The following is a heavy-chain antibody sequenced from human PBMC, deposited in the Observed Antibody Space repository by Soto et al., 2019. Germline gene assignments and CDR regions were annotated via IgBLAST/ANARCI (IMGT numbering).Heavy chain of an antibody. Sequence: PVGSLRLSCAASGFTFGTYAMNWVRQAPGRGLEWVSGISGDGASTYYTDSVKGRFTISRDNFRNTLYLQMNSLRADDTALYYCAKDRSMDTRDWLDPWGQGTLVTVS. J-gene: IGHJ5*02. CDR2: ISGDGAST. D-gene: IGHD5-18*01. CDR1: GFTFGTYA. CDR3: AKDRSMDTRDWLDP. V-gene: IGHV3-23*01.